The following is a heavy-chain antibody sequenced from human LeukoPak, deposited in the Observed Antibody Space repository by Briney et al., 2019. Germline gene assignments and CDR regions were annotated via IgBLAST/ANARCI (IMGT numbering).Heavy chain of an antibody. CDR2: IYHSGST. J-gene: IGHJ4*02. CDR1: GYSISSHYY. V-gene: IGHV4-38-2*02. D-gene: IGHD6-13*01. CDR3: ARGAATGTFRYDS. Sequence: PSETLSLTCTVSGYSISSHYYWAWIRQPPGQGLEWIGSIYHSGSTYYNPSLKSRITISVDTSKNQFSLKVSSVTAADTAVYYCARGAATGTFRYDSWGQGTLVTVSS.